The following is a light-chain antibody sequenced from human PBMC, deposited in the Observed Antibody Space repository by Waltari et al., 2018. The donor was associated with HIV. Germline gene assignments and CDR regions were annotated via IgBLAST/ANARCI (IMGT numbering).Light chain of an antibody. V-gene: IGKV3-20*01. CDR2: VAS. Sequence: EIVLTQSPGTLSLSTGERATLSSRASQSVSSNYFARYQQKPGQAPRLPIYVASNRAPGIPDRFSGSGSGTDFTLTISRLEPEDFAVYYCQQYGSSRTFGQGTKVEIK. CDR3: QQYGSSRT. CDR1: QSVSSNY. J-gene: IGKJ1*01.